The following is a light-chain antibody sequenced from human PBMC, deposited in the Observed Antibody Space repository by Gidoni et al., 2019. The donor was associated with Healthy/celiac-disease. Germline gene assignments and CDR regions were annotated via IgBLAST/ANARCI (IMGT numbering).Light chain of an antibody. J-gene: IGLJ1*01. Sequence: QSALTQPASVSGSPGQSITISCTGTSSDVGGYNYVSWYQQHRGKAPKLMIYEVSNRPSGVPDRFSGSKSGNTASLTISGLQAEDEADYYCSSYTSSSTRVFGTGTKVTVL. V-gene: IGLV2-14*01. CDR1: SSDVGGYNY. CDR2: EVS. CDR3: SSYTSSSTRV.